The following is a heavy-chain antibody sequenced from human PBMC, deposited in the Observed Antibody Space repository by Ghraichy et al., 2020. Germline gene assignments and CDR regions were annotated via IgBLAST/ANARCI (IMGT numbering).Heavy chain of an antibody. CDR1: GYSISSGYH. CDR3: ARVNWVLDY. Sequence: SQTLSLTCTVSGYSISSGYHWGWIRQPPGKGLEWIGCIYRSGSTYYNPSLKSRVTISLDTSKNQFSLKLSSVTAADTAVYYCARVNWVLDYWGQGTLVTVSS. J-gene: IGHJ4*02. D-gene: IGHD7-27*01. V-gene: IGHV4-38-2*02. CDR2: IYRSGST.